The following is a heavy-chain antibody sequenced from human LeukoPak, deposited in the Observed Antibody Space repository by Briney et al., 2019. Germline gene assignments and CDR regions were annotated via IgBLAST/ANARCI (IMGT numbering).Heavy chain of an antibody. CDR1: GFTLSDYY. D-gene: IGHD1-7*01. CDR3: ARVARGLELRRDFDY. CDR2: ISSSGSTK. J-gene: IGHJ4*02. Sequence: GGSLRLSCVASGFTLSDYYMSWIRQAPGKGLEWISFISSSGSTKYYADSVKGRFTISRDTTKNSLFLQMNSLRAEDTAVYYCARVARGLELRRDFDYWGQGTLVTVSS. V-gene: IGHV3-11*04.